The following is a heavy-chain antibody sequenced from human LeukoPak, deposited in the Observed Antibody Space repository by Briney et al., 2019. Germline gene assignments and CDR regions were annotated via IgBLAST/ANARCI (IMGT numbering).Heavy chain of an antibody. V-gene: IGHV4-39*07. CDR2: VSHSGAT. Sequence: PSETLSLTCTVSGGSITSSPYHWAWIRQPPGRGPEWIGTVSHSGATQYNPSLTSRVTISLDTSKNQFSLKLRSVTAADTAVYFCARAKIATRDPNNWFDPWGQGTLVTVSS. D-gene: IGHD1-26*01. CDR3: ARAKIATRDPNNWFDP. J-gene: IGHJ5*02. CDR1: GGSITSSPYH.